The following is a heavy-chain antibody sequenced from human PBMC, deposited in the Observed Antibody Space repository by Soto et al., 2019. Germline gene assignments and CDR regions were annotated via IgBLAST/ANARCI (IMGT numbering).Heavy chain of an antibody. D-gene: IGHD6-13*01. CDR1: GFTFSSYG. V-gene: IGHV3-30*18. Sequence: GGSLRLSCAASGFTFSSYGMHWVRQAPGKGLEWVAVISYDGSNKYHADSVKGRFTISRDNSKNTLYLQMNSLRAEDTAVYYCAKTARDSSWPTHHYYFDYWGQGTLVTVSS. CDR2: ISYDGSNK. CDR3: AKTARDSSWPTHHYYFDY. J-gene: IGHJ4*02.